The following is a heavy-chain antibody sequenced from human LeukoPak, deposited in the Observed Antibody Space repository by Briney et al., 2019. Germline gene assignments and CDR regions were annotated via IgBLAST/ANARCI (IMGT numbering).Heavy chain of an antibody. D-gene: IGHD1-26*01. Sequence: PSETLSLTCTVSGDSISGYYWSWIRQPAGKGLEWIGRIYTSGSTNYNPSLKSRVTMSVDTSKNQFSLKLNSVTAADTAVYYCARVPVNIWENWFDPWGQGTLVTVSS. J-gene: IGHJ5*02. CDR1: GDSISGYY. CDR3: ARVPVNIWENWFDP. CDR2: IYTSGST. V-gene: IGHV4-4*07.